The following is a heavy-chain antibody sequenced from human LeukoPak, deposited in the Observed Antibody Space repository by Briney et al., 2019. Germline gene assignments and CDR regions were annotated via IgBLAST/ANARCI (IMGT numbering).Heavy chain of an antibody. CDR3: ARDLKYYYGSGSYYFDY. Sequence: ASVKVSCKASGYTITSYGISWVRQAPGQGLEWMGWISAYNGNTNYAQKLQGRVTMTTDTSTSTAYMELRSLRSDDTAVYYCARDLKYYYGSGSYYFDYWGQGTLVTVSS. CDR1: GYTITSYG. CDR2: ISAYNGNT. D-gene: IGHD3-10*01. V-gene: IGHV1-18*04. J-gene: IGHJ4*02.